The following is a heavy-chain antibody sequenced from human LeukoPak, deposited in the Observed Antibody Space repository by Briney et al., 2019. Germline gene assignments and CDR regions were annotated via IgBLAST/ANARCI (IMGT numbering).Heavy chain of an antibody. V-gene: IGHV3-23*01. D-gene: IGHD4-17*01. CDR2: ISGSGGST. Sequence: RPGGSLRLSCAASGFTFSSYAMSWVRQAPGKGLEWVSAISGSGGSTYYADSVKGRFTISRDNSKNTLYLQMNSLRAEDTAVYYCAKDRFWWYGDTVGRTTFDYWGQGTLVTVSS. J-gene: IGHJ4*02. CDR3: AKDRFWWYGDTVGRTTFDY. CDR1: GFTFSSYA.